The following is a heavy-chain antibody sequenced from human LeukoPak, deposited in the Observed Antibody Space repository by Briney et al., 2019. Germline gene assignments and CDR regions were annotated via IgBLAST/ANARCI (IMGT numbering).Heavy chain of an antibody. Sequence: GRSLRLSCAASGFTFDDYAMHWVRQAPGKGLEWVSGISWNSGSIGYADSVKGRFTISRDNAKNSLYLQMNSLRAEDTALYYCAKTSRAYYFESSGFPFDYWGQGTLVTVSS. V-gene: IGHV3-9*01. CDR1: GFTFDDYA. CDR2: ISWNSGSI. D-gene: IGHD3-22*01. J-gene: IGHJ4*02. CDR3: AKTSRAYYFESSGFPFDY.